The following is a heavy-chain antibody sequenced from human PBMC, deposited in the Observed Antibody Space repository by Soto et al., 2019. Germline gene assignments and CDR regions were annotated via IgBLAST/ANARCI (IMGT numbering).Heavy chain of an antibody. CDR1: GFTFSSHA. CDR3: AKDLQFSGWLSAQTFDY. J-gene: IGHJ4*02. CDR2: ITGSADST. V-gene: IGHV3-23*01. Sequence: EVQLLESGGGLVQPGGSLRLSCAGSGFTFSSHAMSWVRQAPGKGLECFSSITGSADSTDYADSVKGRFTISRDKSKSTLDLQMNSLRAEDTAVYYCAKDLQFSGWLSAQTFDYWGQGTQVTVSS. D-gene: IGHD6-19*01.